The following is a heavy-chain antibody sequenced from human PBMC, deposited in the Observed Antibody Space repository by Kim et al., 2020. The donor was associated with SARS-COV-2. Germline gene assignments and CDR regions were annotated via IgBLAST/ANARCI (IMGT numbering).Heavy chain of an antibody. J-gene: IGHJ4*02. D-gene: IGHD2-2*01. Sequence: GGSLRLSCAASGFTFSDYYMTWIREAPGKGLEWVSYISDSGSTIYYADSVRGLFTISRDNAKNSLYLQMNSLRAEDTAVYYCVAGLYAMDYWGQGTLVTVSS. CDR3: VAGLYAMDY. CDR2: ISDSGSTI. V-gene: IGHV3-11*01. CDR1: GFTFSDYY.